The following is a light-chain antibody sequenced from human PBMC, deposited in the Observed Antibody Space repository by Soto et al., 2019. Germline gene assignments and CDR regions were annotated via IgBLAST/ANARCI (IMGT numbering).Light chain of an antibody. Sequence: QSALTQPASVSGSPGQSITISCTGTSSDVGSYNLVSWYQQHPGKASKLLISEDTKRPSGVSDRFSGSKSGNTASLTISGLQAEDEADYYCCSYAGSRTLVIFGGGTKLTVL. J-gene: IGLJ2*01. CDR3: CSYAGSRTLVI. CDR2: EDT. CDR1: SSDVGSYNL. V-gene: IGLV2-23*01.